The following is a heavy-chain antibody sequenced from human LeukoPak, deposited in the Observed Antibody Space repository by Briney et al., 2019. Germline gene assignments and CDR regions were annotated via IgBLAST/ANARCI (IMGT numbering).Heavy chain of an antibody. CDR2: ISSNGGST. Sequence: GGSLRLSCAASGFTFSSYAMSWVRQAPGKGLEYVSAISSNGGSTYYADSVKGRFTISRDNSRNTLHLQMSSLRVEDTAVYYCVKDSSSGSYFDYWGQGTLVTVSS. CDR1: GFTFSSYA. D-gene: IGHD3-10*01. V-gene: IGHV3-64D*06. J-gene: IGHJ4*02. CDR3: VKDSSSGSYFDY.